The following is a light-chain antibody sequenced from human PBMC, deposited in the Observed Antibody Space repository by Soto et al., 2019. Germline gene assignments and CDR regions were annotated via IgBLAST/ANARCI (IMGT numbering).Light chain of an antibody. Sequence: ELVMTQSPATLSVSPGERATLSCRASQSVSSNLAWYQQKPGQAPRLLIYGASTRATGIPARFSGSGSGTEFTLTISSLQSEDFAVYYCQQYNNWVTFGQGTRLEIK. V-gene: IGKV3-15*01. CDR1: QSVSSN. CDR3: QQYNNWVT. CDR2: GAS. J-gene: IGKJ5*01.